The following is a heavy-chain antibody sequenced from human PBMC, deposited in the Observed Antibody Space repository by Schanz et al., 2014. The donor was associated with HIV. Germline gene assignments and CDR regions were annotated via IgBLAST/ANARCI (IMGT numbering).Heavy chain of an antibody. CDR1: GYTFTSYG. V-gene: IGHV1-18*01. D-gene: IGHD5-12*01. Sequence: QVQLVQSGAEVKKPGASVKVSCKASGYTFTSYGINWVRQAPGQGLEWMGWISAYNGNANYAQKLQGRVTMTTDTPTRTAYMDLRGLRSDDTAVYYCERGAAEMATMTPWRYWGQGTLVTVSS. J-gene: IGHJ4*02. CDR2: ISAYNGNA. CDR3: ERGAAEMATMTPWRY.